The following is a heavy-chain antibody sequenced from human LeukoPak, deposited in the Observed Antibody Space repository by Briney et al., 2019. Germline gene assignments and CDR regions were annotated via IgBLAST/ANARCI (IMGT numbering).Heavy chain of an antibody. D-gene: IGHD6-19*01. V-gene: IGHV5-51*01. CDR1: GYSFTSYW. CDR3: ARHKGAVAGDYYYYYMDV. Sequence: GESLKISCKGSGYSFTSYWIGWVRQMPGKGLEWMGIIYPGDSDTSYSPSFQGQVTVSADKSISTAYLQWSSLKASDTAMYYCARHKGAVAGDYYYYYMDVWGKGTTVTVSS. J-gene: IGHJ6*03. CDR2: IYPGDSDT.